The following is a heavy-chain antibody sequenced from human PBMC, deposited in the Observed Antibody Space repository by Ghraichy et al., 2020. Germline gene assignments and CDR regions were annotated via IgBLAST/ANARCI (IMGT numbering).Heavy chain of an antibody. J-gene: IGHJ6*02. V-gene: IGHV3-7*01. D-gene: IGHD2-8*01. CDR1: GFTLSSYW. CDR2: IKQDGSEK. Sequence: GESLNISCAASGFTLSSYWMSWVRQAPGKGLEWVANIKQDGSEKYYVDSVKGRFTISRDNSKNSLYLQMNSLRAEDTAIYYCAKGRSYCTNGACYASGALDVWGQGTTVTISS. CDR3: AKGRSYCTNGACYASGALDV.